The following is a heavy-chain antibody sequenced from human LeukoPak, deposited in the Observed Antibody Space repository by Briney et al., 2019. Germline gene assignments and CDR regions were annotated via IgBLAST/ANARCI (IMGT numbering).Heavy chain of an antibody. CDR1: GGSFSGYY. J-gene: IGHJ4*02. Sequence: SETLSLTCAVYGGSFSGYYWSWIRQPPGKGLEWIGEINHSGSTNYNPPLKSRVTISVDTSKNQFSLKLSSVTAADTAVYYCARQTGYRNDYWGQGTLVTVSS. V-gene: IGHV4-34*01. CDR3: ARQTGYRNDY. D-gene: IGHD3-9*01. CDR2: INHSGST.